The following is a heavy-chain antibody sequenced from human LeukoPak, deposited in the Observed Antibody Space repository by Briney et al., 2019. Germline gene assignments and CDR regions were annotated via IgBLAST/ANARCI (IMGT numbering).Heavy chain of an antibody. J-gene: IGHJ4*02. CDR2: IYYSGST. CDR3: ARGSYPGWYNGEFDY. CDR1: GGSISTSRYY. V-gene: IGHV4-39*07. Sequence: SETLSLTCTVSGGSISTSRYYWGWIRQPPGKGLEWVGNIYYSGSTYYNPSLKSRVTISVDTSKNQFSLKPTSVTAADTAVYYCARGSYPGWYNGEFDYWGQGTLVPVSS. D-gene: IGHD6-19*01.